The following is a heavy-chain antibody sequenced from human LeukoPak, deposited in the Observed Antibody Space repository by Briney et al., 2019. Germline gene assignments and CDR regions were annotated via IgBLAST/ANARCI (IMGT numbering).Heavy chain of an antibody. Sequence: GGSLRLSCAASGFTFSNYGMNWVRQAPGKGLEWISYISSSSSLIYYADSVKGRFTISRDNAKNSLYLQMNSLRDEDTAVYYCARGAYGSGTYHDFDIWGQGTMVTVSS. D-gene: IGHD3-10*01. V-gene: IGHV3-48*02. CDR3: ARGAYGSGTYHDFDI. CDR2: ISSSSSLI. J-gene: IGHJ3*02. CDR1: GFTFSNYG.